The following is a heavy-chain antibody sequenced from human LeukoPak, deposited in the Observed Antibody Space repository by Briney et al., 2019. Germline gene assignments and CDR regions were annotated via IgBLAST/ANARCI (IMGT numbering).Heavy chain of an antibody. Sequence: GGSLRLSCAASGFTFSSYWMSWVRQAPGKGLEWVSSISGSSSHIYYTDSVKGRFTISRDNARNSLYLQMNSLRAEDTAVYYCARDRSNVAASDGWFDPWGQGTLVTVSS. V-gene: IGHV3-21*01. J-gene: IGHJ5*02. CDR2: ISGSSSHI. D-gene: IGHD6-13*01. CDR3: ARDRSNVAASDGWFDP. CDR1: GFTFSSYW.